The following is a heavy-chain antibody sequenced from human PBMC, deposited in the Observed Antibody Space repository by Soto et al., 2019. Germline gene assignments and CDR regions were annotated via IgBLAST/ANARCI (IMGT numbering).Heavy chain of an antibody. J-gene: IGHJ6*02. D-gene: IGHD2-15*01. CDR2: INHSGST. V-gene: IGHV4-34*01. CDR3: ARGRLGYCSGGSCYPYYYYYGMDV. Sequence: SETLSLTCAVYGGSFSGYYWSWIRQPPGEGLEWIGEINHSGSTNYNSSLKSRVTISVDTSKNQFSLKLSSVTAADTAVYYCARGRLGYCSGGSCYPYYYYYGMDVWGQGTTVTVSS. CDR1: GGSFSGYY.